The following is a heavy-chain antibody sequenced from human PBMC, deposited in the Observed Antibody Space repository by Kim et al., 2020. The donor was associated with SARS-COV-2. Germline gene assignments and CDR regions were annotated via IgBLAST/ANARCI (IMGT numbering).Heavy chain of an antibody. Sequence: SETLSLTCAVYGGSFSGYYWSWIRQPPGKGLEWIGEINHSGSTNYNPSLKSRVTISVDTSKNQFSLKLSSVTAADTAVYYCARGDTAMVRVYYFDYWGQGTLVTVSS. CDR2: INHSGST. J-gene: IGHJ4*02. CDR1: GGSFSGYY. V-gene: IGHV4-34*01. D-gene: IGHD5-18*01. CDR3: ARGDTAMVRVYYFDY.